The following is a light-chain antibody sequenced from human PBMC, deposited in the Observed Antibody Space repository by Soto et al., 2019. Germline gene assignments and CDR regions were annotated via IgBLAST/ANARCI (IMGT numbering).Light chain of an antibody. CDR2: GNF. Sequence: QSVLTQPPSVSGAPGQRVTISCTGSNSNIGAGYDVHWYQQLPGTAPKLLIYGNFNRPSGVPDRFSGSKSGTSASLAITGLQAVDEADYYCQTYDSSLSALVIFGGGTKLTVL. CDR1: NSNIGAGYD. J-gene: IGLJ2*01. V-gene: IGLV1-40*01. CDR3: QTYDSSLSALVI.